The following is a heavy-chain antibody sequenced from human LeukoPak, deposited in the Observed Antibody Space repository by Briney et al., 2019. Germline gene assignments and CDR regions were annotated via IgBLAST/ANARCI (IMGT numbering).Heavy chain of an antibody. CDR3: AKDKGRTMVRGSFDY. J-gene: IGHJ4*02. CDR1: GFTFSSYA. Sequence: GGSLRLSCAASGFTFSSYAMSWVRQAPGKGLEWVSAISGSGGSTYYADSVKGRFTIYRDNSKNTLYLQMNSLRAEDTAVYYCAKDKGRTMVRGSFDYWGQGTLVTVSS. D-gene: IGHD3-10*01. CDR2: ISGSGGST. V-gene: IGHV3-23*01.